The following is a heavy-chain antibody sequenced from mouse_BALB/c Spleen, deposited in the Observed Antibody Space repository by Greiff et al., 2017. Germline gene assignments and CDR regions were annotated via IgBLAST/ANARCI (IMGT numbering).Heavy chain of an antibody. D-gene: IGHD1-2*01. J-gene: IGHJ2*01. V-gene: IGHV1-67*01. Sequence: VQLQQSGPELVRPGVSVKISCKGSGYTFTDYAMHWVKQSHAKSLEWIGVISTYYGNTNYNQKFKGKATMTVDKSSSTAYMQLSSLTSEDSAVYYCARLETATDYWGQGTTLTVSS. CDR1: GYTFTDYA. CDR3: ARLETATDY. CDR2: ISTYYGNT.